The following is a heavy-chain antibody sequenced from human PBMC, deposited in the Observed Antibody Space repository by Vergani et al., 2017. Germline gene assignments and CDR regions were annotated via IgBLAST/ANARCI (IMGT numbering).Heavy chain of an antibody. Sequence: QVQLVQSGAEVKKPGSSVKVSCKASGGTFSSYAISWVRQAPGQGLEWMGGIIPIFGTANYAQKFQGRVTMTRDTSISTAYMELSRLRSDDTAVYYCARGGAVVVTAVDYWGQGTLVTVSS. CDR2: IIPIFGTA. J-gene: IGHJ4*02. V-gene: IGHV1-69*06. CDR1: GGTFSSYA. D-gene: IGHD2-21*02. CDR3: ARGGAVVVTAVDY.